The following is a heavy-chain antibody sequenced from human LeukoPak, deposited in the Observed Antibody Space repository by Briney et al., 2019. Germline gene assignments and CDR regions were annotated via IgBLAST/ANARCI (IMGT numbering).Heavy chain of an antibody. Sequence: GGSLRLPCAASGFTFSSYAMSWVRQAPGKGLEWVSAISGSGGSTYYADSVKGRFTISRDNSKNTLYLQMNSLRAEDTAVYYCAKDKGYCSSTSCYTIFDYWGQGTLVTVSS. D-gene: IGHD2-2*02. CDR1: GFTFSSYA. V-gene: IGHV3-23*01. J-gene: IGHJ4*02. CDR3: AKDKGYCSSTSCYTIFDY. CDR2: ISGSGGST.